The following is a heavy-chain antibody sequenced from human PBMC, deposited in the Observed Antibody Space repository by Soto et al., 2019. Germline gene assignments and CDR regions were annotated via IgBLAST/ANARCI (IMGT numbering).Heavy chain of an antibody. J-gene: IGHJ6*02. CDR1: GFSLSTNGVG. Sequence: QITLRESGPTLVKSGQTLTLTCTFSGFSLSTNGVGVGWIRQPPRKALEWLALIYWDDDKRYSSSLKSRLTINKGTSKNQVVLTLTNMDPMDTATYYCAHSKRLGGGGYFDKGMDVWGQGTTVTVSS. CDR2: IYWDDDK. D-gene: IGHD5-12*01. CDR3: AHSKRLGGGGYFDKGMDV. V-gene: IGHV2-5*02.